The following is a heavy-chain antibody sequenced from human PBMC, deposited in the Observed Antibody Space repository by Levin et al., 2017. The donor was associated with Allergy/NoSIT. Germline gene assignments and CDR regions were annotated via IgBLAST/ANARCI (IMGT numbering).Heavy chain of an antibody. CDR2: ISYHGSNK. J-gene: IGHJ5*02. V-gene: IGHV3-30*18. Sequence: GESLKISCAASGFTFSSYGMHWVRQAPGKGLEWVAVISYHGSNKYYADSVKGRFTISRDNSRNTLYLEMNSLGPEDTAVYYCAKYSEYGEYADWLDPWGQGTLVTVSS. CDR3: AKYSEYGEYADWLDP. D-gene: IGHD4/OR15-4a*01. CDR1: GFTFSSYG.